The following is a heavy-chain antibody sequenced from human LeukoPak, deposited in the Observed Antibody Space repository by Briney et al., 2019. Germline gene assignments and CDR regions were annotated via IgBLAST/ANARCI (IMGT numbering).Heavy chain of an antibody. J-gene: IGHJ4*02. D-gene: IGHD3-10*01. V-gene: IGHV1-3*01. CDR2: INAGNGNT. CDR1: GYTFTSYA. CDR3: ARGAGSVLLWFGEFPPDY. Sequence: ASVKVSCKASGYTFTSYAMHWVRQAPGQRLEWMGWINAGNGNTKYSQKFQGRVTITRDTSASTAYMELSSLRSEDTAVYYCARGAGSVLLWFGEFPPDYWGQGTLVTVSS.